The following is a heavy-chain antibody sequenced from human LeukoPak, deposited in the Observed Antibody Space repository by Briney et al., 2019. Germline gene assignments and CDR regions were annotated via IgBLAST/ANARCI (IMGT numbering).Heavy chain of an antibody. CDR3: ANLRGRDYIWGSYRYTEYFDY. V-gene: IGHV3-30*18. CDR1: GFTVSSNY. CDR2: ISYDGSNK. J-gene: IGHJ4*02. Sequence: QTGGSLRLSCAASGFTVSSNYMSWVRQAPGKGLEWVAVISYDGSNKYYADSVKGRFTISRDNSKNTLYLQMNGLRAEDTAVYYCANLRGRDYIWGSYRYTEYFDYWGQGTLVTVSS. D-gene: IGHD3-16*02.